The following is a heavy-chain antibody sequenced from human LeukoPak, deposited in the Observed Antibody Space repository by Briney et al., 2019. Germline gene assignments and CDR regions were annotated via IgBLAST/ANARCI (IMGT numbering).Heavy chain of an antibody. Sequence: PGGSLRLSCAASGFTFSSYGMHWVRQAPGKGLEWVAVISIDGSNKYYADSVNGRFTISRDNSKNTLYLQMNSLRAKDTAVYFCAKGDYGDYVSGLVGYWGQGTLVTVSS. J-gene: IGHJ4*02. CDR1: GFTFSSYG. CDR2: ISIDGSNK. CDR3: AKGDYGDYVSGLVGY. D-gene: IGHD4-17*01. V-gene: IGHV3-30*18.